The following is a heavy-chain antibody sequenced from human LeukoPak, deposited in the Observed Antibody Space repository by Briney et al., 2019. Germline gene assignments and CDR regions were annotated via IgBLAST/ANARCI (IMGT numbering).Heavy chain of an antibody. V-gene: IGHV1-2*02. Sequence: GASVKVSCKASGYTFTGYYMHWVRQAPGQGLEWMGWINPNSGGTNYAQKFQGRVTMTRDTSISTAYMELSRLRSDDTAVYYCARTSTSSSSDDAFDIWGQGTMVTVSS. CDR1: GYTFTGYY. D-gene: IGHD6-6*01. J-gene: IGHJ3*02. CDR2: INPNSGGT. CDR3: ARTSTSSSSDDAFDI.